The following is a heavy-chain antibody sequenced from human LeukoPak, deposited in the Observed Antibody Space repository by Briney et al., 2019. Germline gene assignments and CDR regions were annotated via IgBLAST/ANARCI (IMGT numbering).Heavy chain of an antibody. V-gene: IGHV3-20*04. CDR2: TNWNGGST. J-gene: IGHJ6*03. D-gene: IGHD2-2*01. Sequence: GGSLRLSCAASGFTFSSYSMNWVRQAPGKGLEWVSGTNWNGGSTGYADSVKGRFTISRDNAKNSLYLQMNSLRAEDTALYYCARGGCSSTSCYTYYYYYMDVWGKGTTVTVSS. CDR3: ARGGCSSTSCYTYYYYYMDV. CDR1: GFTFSSYS.